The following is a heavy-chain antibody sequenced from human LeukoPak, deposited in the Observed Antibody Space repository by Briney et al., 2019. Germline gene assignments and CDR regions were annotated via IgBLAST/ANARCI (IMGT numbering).Heavy chain of an antibody. D-gene: IGHD6-13*01. J-gene: IGHJ3*02. Sequence: GGSLRLSCAASGFSLSTYAMSWVRQAPGMGPEWVAVISHDGNNQYYANSVKGRFTISRDNAKNSLYLQMNSLRAEDTAVYYCARDLFPRAYSSSPMGAFDIWGQGTMVTVSS. CDR3: ARDLFPRAYSSSPMGAFDI. V-gene: IGHV3-30*04. CDR1: GFSLSTYA. CDR2: ISHDGNNQ.